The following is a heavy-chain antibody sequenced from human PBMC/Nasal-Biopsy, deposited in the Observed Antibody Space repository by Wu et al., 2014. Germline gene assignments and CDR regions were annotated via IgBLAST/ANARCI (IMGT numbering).Heavy chain of an antibody. V-gene: IGHV2-70*17. CDR2: IDWDDDE. CDR3: ARSALAAPFDN. D-gene: IGHD3-16*01. J-gene: IGHJ4*02. CDR1: GFSLTTSGMC. Sequence: ALVKPTQTLTLTCTFSGFSLTTSGMCVSWIRQPPGKALEWLARIDWDDDEFYSTSLKTRLTISKDTSKNQVVLTVTNLDPVDTATYYCARSALAAPFDNWGQGTLVTVSS.